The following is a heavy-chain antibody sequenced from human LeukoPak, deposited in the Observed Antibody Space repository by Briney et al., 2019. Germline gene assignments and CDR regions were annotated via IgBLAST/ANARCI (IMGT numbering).Heavy chain of an antibody. D-gene: IGHD3-10*01. CDR2: ISSSSGYI. V-gene: IGHV3-21*01. J-gene: IGHJ4*02. Sequence: PGGSLRLSCAASGFTFSSYSMNWVRQAPGKGLEWVSSISSSSGYIYYADSVKGRFTISRDNAKNSLYLQMNSLRAEDTAVYYCARGVLWFGELSPSDYWGQGTLVTVSS. CDR1: GFTFSSYS. CDR3: ARGVLWFGELSPSDY.